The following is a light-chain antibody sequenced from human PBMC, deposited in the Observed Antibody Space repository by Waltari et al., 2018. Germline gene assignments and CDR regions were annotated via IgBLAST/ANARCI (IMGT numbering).Light chain of an antibody. J-gene: IGLJ3*02. CDR1: TGITVGTSR. V-gene: IGLV5-45*02. CDR3: MIWHSSAWV. Sequence: QAVLTQPSSLSASPGSSASLTCTLHTGITVGTSRLYCHQQKPGSPPQYLLRYKSDSDNQQGSGVPSRFSGSTDASANAGILLISGLQSEDEADYYCMIWHSSAWVFGGGTKLTVL. CDR2: YKSDSDN.